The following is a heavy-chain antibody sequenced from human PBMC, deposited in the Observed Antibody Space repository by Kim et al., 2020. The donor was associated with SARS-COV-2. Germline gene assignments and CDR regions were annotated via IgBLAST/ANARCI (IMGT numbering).Heavy chain of an antibody. J-gene: IGHJ3*02. V-gene: IGHV4-59*01. CDR2: T. Sequence: TNYNPSLKSRVTISVDTSKNQFSLKLNSVTTADTAVYYCAREGVRQAFDIWGQGTMVTVSS. CDR3: AREGVRQAFDI. D-gene: IGHD2-8*01.